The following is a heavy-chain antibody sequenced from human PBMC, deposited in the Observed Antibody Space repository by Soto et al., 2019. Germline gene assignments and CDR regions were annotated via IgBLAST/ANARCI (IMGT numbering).Heavy chain of an antibody. Sequence: GGSLRLSCAVSGFTFSNYGMNWVRQAPGKGLEWVAVISYEGSNKYYAASVKGRFTISRDNSRNTLYLQMNSLRVEDTAVYYCAKRKFCPSTTCFDYWGQGTPVTVSS. CDR3: AKRKFCPSTTCFDY. V-gene: IGHV3-30*18. CDR2: ISYEGSNK. J-gene: IGHJ4*02. D-gene: IGHD2-2*01. CDR1: GFTFSNYG.